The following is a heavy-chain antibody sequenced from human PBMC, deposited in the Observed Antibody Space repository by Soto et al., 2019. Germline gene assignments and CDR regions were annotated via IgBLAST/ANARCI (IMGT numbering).Heavy chain of an antibody. V-gene: IGHV1-69*13. D-gene: IGHD6-19*01. Sequence: GASVKVSCKASGVTFSSYAISWVRQAPGQGLEWMGGIIPIFGTANYAQKFQGRVTITADESTSTAYMELSSLRSEDTAVYYCASPRIAVAGPGYFQHWGQGTLVTVSS. CDR2: IIPIFGTA. CDR3: ASPRIAVAGPGYFQH. CDR1: GVTFSSYA. J-gene: IGHJ1*01.